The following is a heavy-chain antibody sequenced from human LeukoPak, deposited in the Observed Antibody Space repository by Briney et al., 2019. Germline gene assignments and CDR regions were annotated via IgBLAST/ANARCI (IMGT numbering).Heavy chain of an antibody. V-gene: IGHV4-4*07. CDR1: GGSITNYY. CDR2: FYSRGTT. J-gene: IGHJ4*02. CDR3: VRDEGLTGYPDY. D-gene: IGHD3-9*01. Sequence: SETLSLTCSVSGGSITNYYWSWIRQPAGKGLEWIGRFYSRGTTYYNPPLRSRVSLSGDESKNQLSLKMYSVTAADTAVYYCVRDEGLTGYPDYWGQGTPVTVSS.